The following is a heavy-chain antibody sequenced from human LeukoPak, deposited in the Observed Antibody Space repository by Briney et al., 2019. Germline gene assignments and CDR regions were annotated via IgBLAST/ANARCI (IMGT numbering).Heavy chain of an antibody. V-gene: IGHV3-9*01. CDR1: GFTFDDYA. J-gene: IGHJ5*02. CDR3: AKDGSGWYFNWFDP. CDR2: ISWNSGSI. Sequence: GRSLRLSCAASGFTFDDYAMHWVRQAPGKGLEWVSGISWNSGSIGYADSVKGRFTISRDNAKNSLYLQMNSLRAEDTALYYCAKDGSGWYFNWFDPGAREPWSPSPQ. D-gene: IGHD6-19*01.